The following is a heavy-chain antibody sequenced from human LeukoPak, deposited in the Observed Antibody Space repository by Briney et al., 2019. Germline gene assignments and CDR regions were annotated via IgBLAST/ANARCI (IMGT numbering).Heavy chain of an antibody. D-gene: IGHD6-19*01. V-gene: IGHV1-8*01. CDR1: GYTFTSYD. CDR3: ARSRPPHSSGWYGGYYYYYGMDV. CDR2: MNPNSGNT. J-gene: IGHJ6*02. Sequence: ASVKVSCKASGYTFTSYDINWVRQATGQGLEWMGWMNPNSGNTGYAQKFQGRVTMTRNTSISTAYMELSSLRSEDTAVYYCARSRPPHSSGWYGGYYYYYGMDVWGQGTTVTVSS.